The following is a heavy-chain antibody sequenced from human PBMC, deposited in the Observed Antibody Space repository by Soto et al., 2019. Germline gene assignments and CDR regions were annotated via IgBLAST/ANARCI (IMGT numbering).Heavy chain of an antibody. CDR2: INPNSGGT. J-gene: IGHJ6*02. D-gene: IGHD3-9*01. Sequence: ASVKVSCKASGYTFTGCYMHWVRQAPGQGLEWMGWINPNSGGTNYAQKFQGRVTMTRDTSISTAYMELSRLRSDDTAVYYCAREAAYYDILTGYSNYYFGMDVWGQGTTVTVSS. CDR1: GYTFTGCY. V-gene: IGHV1-2*02. CDR3: AREAAYYDILTGYSNYYFGMDV.